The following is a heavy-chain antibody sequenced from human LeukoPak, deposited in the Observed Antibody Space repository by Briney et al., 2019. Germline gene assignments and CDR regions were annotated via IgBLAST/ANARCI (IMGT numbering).Heavy chain of an antibody. D-gene: IGHD6-13*01. J-gene: IGHJ6*02. CDR2: IYYSGST. CDR3: ARNAAAAAPPAGMDV. V-gene: IGHV4-59*08. CDR1: GGSISSYY. Sequence: KASETLSLTCAVSGGSISSYYWSWIRQPPGKGLEWIGYIYYSGSTNYNPSLKSRVTISVDTSKNQFSLKLSSVTAADTAVYYCARNAAAAAPPAGMDVWGQGTTVTVSS.